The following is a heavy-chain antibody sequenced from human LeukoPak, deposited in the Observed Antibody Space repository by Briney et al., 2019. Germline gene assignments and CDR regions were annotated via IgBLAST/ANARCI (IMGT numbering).Heavy chain of an antibody. CDR1: GGSITTTNR. D-gene: IGHD6-13*01. CDR3: ARHTDIAPLSSLKY. V-gene: IGHV4-4*02. CDR2: VSLEGVR. Sequence: SETLSLTCGVSGGSITTTNRWSWVRQFPGQGLQWIGEVSLEGVRNYNPSLKSRVTISVDTSKNQFSLKLSSVTAADTAVYYCARHTDIAPLSSLKYWGQGTLVTVSS. J-gene: IGHJ4*02.